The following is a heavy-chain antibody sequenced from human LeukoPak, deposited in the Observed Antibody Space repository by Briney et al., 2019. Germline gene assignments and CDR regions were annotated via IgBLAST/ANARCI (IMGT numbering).Heavy chain of an antibody. CDR1: GGSFSGYY. V-gene: IGHV4-59*01. Sequence: SETLSLTCAVYGGSFSGYYWSWIRQPPGKGLEWIGYIYYSGSTNYNPSLKSRVTISVDTSKNQFSLKLSSVTAADTAVYYCARDRHYGSGSYGLYYYYGMDVWGQGTTVTVSS. CDR2: IYYSGST. J-gene: IGHJ6*02. CDR3: ARDRHYGSGSYGLYYYYGMDV. D-gene: IGHD3-10*01.